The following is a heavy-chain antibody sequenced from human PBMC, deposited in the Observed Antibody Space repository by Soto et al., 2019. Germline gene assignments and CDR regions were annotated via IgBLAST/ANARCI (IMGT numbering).Heavy chain of an antibody. CDR1: GGSFSGYY. Sequence: SETLSLTCAVYGGSFSGYYWSWIRQPPGKGLEWIWEINHSGSTNYNPSLKSRVTISVDTSKNQFSLKLSSVTAADTAVYYCARGRPRRYYGSGSYYSNGWFDPWGQGTLVTVSS. CDR3: ARGRPRRYYGSGSYYSNGWFDP. CDR2: INHSGST. V-gene: IGHV4-34*01. D-gene: IGHD3-10*01. J-gene: IGHJ5*02.